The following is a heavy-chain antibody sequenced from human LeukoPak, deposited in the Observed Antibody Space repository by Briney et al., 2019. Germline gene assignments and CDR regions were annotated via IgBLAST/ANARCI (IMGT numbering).Heavy chain of an antibody. J-gene: IGHJ4*02. D-gene: IGHD6-13*01. CDR2: ISGSGGST. Sequence: GGSLRLPCAASGFTFSSYAMSWLRQAPGKGLEWVSAISGSGGSTYYADSVKGRFTISRDNSKNTLYLQMNSLRAEDTAVYYCAKVTRRIAEAGTIDYWGQGTLVTVSS. CDR3: AKVTRRIAEAGTIDY. CDR1: GFTFSSYA. V-gene: IGHV3-23*01.